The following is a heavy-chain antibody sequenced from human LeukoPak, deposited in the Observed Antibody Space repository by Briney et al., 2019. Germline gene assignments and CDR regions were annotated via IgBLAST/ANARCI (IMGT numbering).Heavy chain of an antibody. Sequence: PGGSLRLSCAASGFTFSTYAMTWVCQAPGKGLEWVSGISTSGDRTYYADSVKGRFTISRDNSMNTLYLQMNSLRAEDTAEYYCARSAVGTSCCTAVDYWGQGTLVTVSS. CDR3: ARSAVGTSCCTAVDY. V-gene: IGHV3-23*01. CDR2: ISTSGDRT. J-gene: IGHJ4*02. CDR1: GFTFSTYA. D-gene: IGHD1-26*01.